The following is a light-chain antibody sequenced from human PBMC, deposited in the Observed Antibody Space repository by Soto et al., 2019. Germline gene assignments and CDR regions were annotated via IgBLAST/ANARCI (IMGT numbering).Light chain of an antibody. J-gene: IGKJ4*01. CDR1: QRVTTN. CDR3: QQYDRWPVT. V-gene: IGKV3-15*01. CDR2: DAS. Sequence: EVVRTQSPATLSVSPGERVTFSCRASQRVTTNLAWYQHKPGQSPGLLISDASTGSSGIPPRFSGSGSGTEFTLTIDRLQSADFAVYYCQQYDRWPVTIGGGTKV.